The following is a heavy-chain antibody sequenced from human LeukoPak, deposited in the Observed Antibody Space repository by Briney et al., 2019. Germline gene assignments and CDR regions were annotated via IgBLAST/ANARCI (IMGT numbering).Heavy chain of an antibody. CDR3: ARVEDEYSSSSGAFDI. CDR2: IYYSGST. D-gene: IGHD6-6*01. Sequence: SQTLSLTCTVSGGSISSGGCYWSWIRQHPGKGLEWIGYIYYSGSTYYNPSLKSRVTISVDTSKNQFSLKLSSVTAADTAVYYCARVEDEYSSSSGAFDIWGQGTMVTVSS. V-gene: IGHV4-31*03. CDR1: GGSISSGGCY. J-gene: IGHJ3*02.